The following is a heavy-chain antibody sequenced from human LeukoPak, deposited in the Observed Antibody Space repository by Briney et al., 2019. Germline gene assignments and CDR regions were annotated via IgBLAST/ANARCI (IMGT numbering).Heavy chain of an antibody. V-gene: IGHV1-24*01. J-gene: IGHJ6*04. CDR2: FDVIDAKT. CDR3: ARGRSDYDGMDV. Sequence: ASVKVSCTVSGSSLTELSLYWVRQAPGKGLEWMGGFDVIDAKTFYAQKFQGRVTMTEDSSTDTAYMELSSLRSEDTAVYYCARGRSDYDGMDVWGKGTTVTVSS. CDR1: GSSLTELS.